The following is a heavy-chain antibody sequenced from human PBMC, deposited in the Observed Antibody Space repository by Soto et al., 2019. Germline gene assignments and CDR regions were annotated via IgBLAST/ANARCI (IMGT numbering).Heavy chain of an antibody. D-gene: IGHD4-17*01. CDR3: AREEGATVANNWFDS. CDR1: GFTFRSYW. CDR2: IRPEGNEK. J-gene: IGHJ5*01. Sequence: EVQVVESGGGLVQPGESLRVSCVGSGFTFRSYWMSWVRQAPGKGLEWVANIRPEGNEKYYVDSVKGRFTISRDNAKNSVFLQMNSLRVEDTAVYFCAREEGATVANNWFDSWGQGTLVTVSS. V-gene: IGHV3-7*03.